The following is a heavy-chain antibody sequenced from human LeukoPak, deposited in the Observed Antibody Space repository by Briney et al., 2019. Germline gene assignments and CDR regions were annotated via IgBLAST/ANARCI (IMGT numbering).Heavy chain of an antibody. CDR2: ISAYNGNT. J-gene: IGHJ4*02. D-gene: IGHD2-2*02. CDR1: GYTLTNYG. CDR3: ARRRVVPAAIGIIDY. V-gene: IGHV1-18*01. Sequence: SVKVSCKSSGYTLTNYGISGVRQAAAQGLEWVGWISAYNGNTNYAQKLQGRVTMTTDTSTSTAYMELRSLRSDDTAVYYCARRRVVPAAIGIIDYWGQGTLVTVSS.